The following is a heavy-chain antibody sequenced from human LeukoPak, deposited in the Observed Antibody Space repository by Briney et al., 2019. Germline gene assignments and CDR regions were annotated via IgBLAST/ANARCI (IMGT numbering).Heavy chain of an antibody. CDR1: GFIFTDHW. J-gene: IGHJ4*02. D-gene: IGHD3-16*01. CDR2: IKEEDSLK. V-gene: IGHV3-7*01. Sequence: AGGSLTLSCAASGFIFTDHWMSWVRQAPGKGREWVANIKEEDSLKFYGDSVRGRFTISRDNDKNSVYLQMNNLRVEDTAVYYCARAGDVADYWGRGTLVTVSS. CDR3: ARAGDVADY.